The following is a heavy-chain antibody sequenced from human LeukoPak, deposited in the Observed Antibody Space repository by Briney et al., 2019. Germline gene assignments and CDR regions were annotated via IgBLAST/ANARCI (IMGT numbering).Heavy chain of an antibody. CDR1: GGSISSSSYS. CDR2: IYYSGST. Sequence: SETLSLTCTVSGGSISSSSYSWDWTRQPPGKGLEWIGSIYYSGSTYYNPSLKSRVTMSVDTSKNQFSLKLSSVTAADTAVYYCARAPRTGYSYALWGQGTLVTVSS. V-gene: IGHV4-39*07. CDR3: ARAPRTGYSYAL. J-gene: IGHJ4*02. D-gene: IGHD5-18*01.